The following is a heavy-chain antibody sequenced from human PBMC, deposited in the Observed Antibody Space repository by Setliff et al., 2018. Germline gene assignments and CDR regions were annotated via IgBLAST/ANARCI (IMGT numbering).Heavy chain of an antibody. CDR3: VWDYQLLS. CDR1: GFAFGEYA. Sequence: PGGSLRLSCTASGFAFGEYAMSWVRQAPGKGLDWVGFIGGKAYGGTPEYAASVKGRFTLSRDDSKSIAYLQMNSLRVEDSAIYYCVWDYQLLSWGQGTLVTV. J-gene: IGHJ4*02. CDR2: IGGKAYGGTP. D-gene: IGHD2-2*01. V-gene: IGHV3-49*04.